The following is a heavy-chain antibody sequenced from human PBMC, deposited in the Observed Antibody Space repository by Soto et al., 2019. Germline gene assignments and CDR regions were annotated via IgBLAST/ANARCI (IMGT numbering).Heavy chain of an antibody. V-gene: IGHV4-30-4*01. D-gene: IGHD4-17*01. Sequence: QVQLQESGPGLVKPSQTLSLTCTVSGGSISGGVYYWSWIRQPPGKGLEWIGYIFDSGSTYDNPSLKSRVTISVDTSKTQSPRRLSSVTAADTAVYYCAREIIPLTTDWYFDLGGRGTLVTVSS. CDR1: GGSISGGVYY. CDR3: AREIIPLTTDWYFDL. CDR2: IFDSGST. J-gene: IGHJ2*01.